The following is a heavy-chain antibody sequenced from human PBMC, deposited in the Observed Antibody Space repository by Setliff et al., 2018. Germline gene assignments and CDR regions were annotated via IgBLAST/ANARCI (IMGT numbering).Heavy chain of an antibody. Sequence: SETLSLTCTVSGDSISSRRHYWGWFRQPAGKELEWIGQIYTSWSTNYNPSLKSRVTISLYTSKNQFSLSLTSVTAEDTAVYYCARMSGFQYIDVWDKGTTVTVSS. CDR1: GDSISSRRHY. J-gene: IGHJ6*03. CDR2: IYTSWST. D-gene: IGHD3-3*01. CDR3: ARMSGFQYIDV. V-gene: IGHV4-61*09.